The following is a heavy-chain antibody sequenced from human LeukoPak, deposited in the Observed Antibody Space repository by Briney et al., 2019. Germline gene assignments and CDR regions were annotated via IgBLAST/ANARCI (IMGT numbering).Heavy chain of an antibody. CDR2: INYSGRT. CDR3: ARAYYSTSWFPH. J-gene: IGHJ5*02. Sequence: SETLSLTCAVSGVSLSGYYWGWIRQTPGKGLEWIGEINYSGRTNYNPSLKSRVTISADTSKNQFSLELRSVTAADTAVYYCARAYYSTSWFPHWGQGALVTVSS. CDR1: GVSLSGYY. V-gene: IGHV4-34*01. D-gene: IGHD3-10*01.